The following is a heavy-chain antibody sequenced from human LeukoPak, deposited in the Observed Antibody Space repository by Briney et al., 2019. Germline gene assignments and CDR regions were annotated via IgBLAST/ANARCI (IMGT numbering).Heavy chain of an antibody. CDR1: GYTFTGYY. CDR2: INPNSGGT. Sequence: ASVKVSCKASGYTFTGYYMHWVRQAPGQGLEWMGWINPNSGGTNYAQMFQGRVTMTRDTSISTAYMELSRLRSDDTAVYYCARAEYVVVPAAIGYWGQGTLVTVSS. J-gene: IGHJ4*02. D-gene: IGHD2-2*01. CDR3: ARAEYVVVPAAIGY. V-gene: IGHV1-2*02.